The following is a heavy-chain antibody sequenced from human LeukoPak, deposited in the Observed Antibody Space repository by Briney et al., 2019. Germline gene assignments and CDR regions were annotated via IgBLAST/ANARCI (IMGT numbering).Heavy chain of an antibody. J-gene: IGHJ4*02. D-gene: IGHD3-22*01. CDR2: ISTSGGSS. Sequence: GGSLRLSCAASGFTFGSYAMSWVRQAPGKGLEWVSGISTSGGSSSYADSVKGRFTISRDDPRNTLYMEMNSLRAEDTALYYCAIMHPYYDGSGYWVQWGQGTLVTVSS. CDR3: AIMHPYYDGSGYWVQ. CDR1: GFTFGSYA. V-gene: IGHV3-23*01.